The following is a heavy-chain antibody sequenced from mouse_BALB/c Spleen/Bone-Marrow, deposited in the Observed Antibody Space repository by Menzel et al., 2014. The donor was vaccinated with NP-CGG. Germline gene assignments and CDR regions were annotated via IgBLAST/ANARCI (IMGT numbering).Heavy chain of an antibody. J-gene: IGHJ2*01. CDR3: ARGGHGSY. D-gene: IGHD2-2*01. CDR1: GYAFTNYL. CDR2: INPGSGGT. V-gene: IGHV1-54*03. Sequence: LVESGAELVRPGTSVKVSCKASGYAFTNYLIEWVKQRPGQGLEWIGVINPGSGGTNYNEKFKGKATLTADNSSNTAYMRLSSLTSDDSAVYFCARGGHGSYWGQGTTLTVSS.